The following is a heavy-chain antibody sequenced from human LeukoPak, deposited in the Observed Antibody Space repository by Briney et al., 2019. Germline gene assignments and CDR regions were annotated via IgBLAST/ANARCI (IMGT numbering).Heavy chain of an antibody. CDR1: GFTVSSNS. J-gene: IGHJ5*02. CDR2: IYSDNT. D-gene: IGHD1-20*01. V-gene: IGHV3-53*01. CDR3: ARDQAGRITGTNWFDP. Sequence: PGGSLRLSCTVSGFTVSSNSMSWVRQAPGKGLEWVSFIYSDNTHYSDSVKGRFTISRDNSKNTLYLQMNSLRAEDTAVYYCARDQAGRITGTNWFDPWGQGTLVTVSS.